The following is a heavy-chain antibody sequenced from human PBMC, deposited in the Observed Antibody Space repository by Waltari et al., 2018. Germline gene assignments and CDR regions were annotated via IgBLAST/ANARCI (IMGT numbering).Heavy chain of an antibody. CDR2: ITGIGRTT. V-gene: IGHV3-23*01. D-gene: IGHD5-18*01. J-gene: IGHJ4*02. CDR3: AKEWEDTAMVAYYFDS. CDR1: MFPFRNYA. Sequence: EVHLLVSGGGLVQPGGSLRLSCTTSMFPFRNYALSWFPQAPGEGLEWVSAITGIGRTTYYAESVKGRFTVSRDNSRNTVFLQMNTLRGEETAVYYCAKEWEDTAMVAYYFDSWGQGTLVTVSS.